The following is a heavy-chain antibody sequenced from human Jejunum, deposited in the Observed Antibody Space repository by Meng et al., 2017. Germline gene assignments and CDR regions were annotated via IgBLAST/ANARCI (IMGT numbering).Heavy chain of an antibody. Sequence: SGPTLVIPTQTLTLTCTFSGFSRNTYGVYVGWTRQPSGKALEWLALIYWDDDKRYSPSLKSRLTITEDTSKSKVVLTVTNMDPEDTATYHCVHPKRHSGCDACFDYWGQGSLVTVSS. CDR3: VHPKRHSGCDACFDY. CDR2: IYWDDDK. V-gene: IGHV2-5*02. J-gene: IGHJ4*02. CDR1: GFSRNTYGVY. D-gene: IGHD5-12*01.